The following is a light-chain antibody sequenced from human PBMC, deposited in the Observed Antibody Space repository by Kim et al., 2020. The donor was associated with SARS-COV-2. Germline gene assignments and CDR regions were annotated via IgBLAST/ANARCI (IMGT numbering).Light chain of an antibody. CDR2: AAS. CDR3: HQFGSSPRT. V-gene: IGKV3-20*01. CDR1: QSVSSNY. Sequence: APGERATLSCRASQSVSSNYLVWYQQKPGQAPRLLIYAASSRATGIPDRFSGGGSGTDFTLTISRLEPEDFAVYYCHQFGSSPRTFGQGTKVDIK. J-gene: IGKJ1*01.